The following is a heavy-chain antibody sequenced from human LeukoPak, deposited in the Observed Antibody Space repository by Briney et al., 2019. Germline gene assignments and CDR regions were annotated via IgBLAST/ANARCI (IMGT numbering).Heavy chain of an antibody. CDR3: ARFADSSGYYYYFDY. J-gene: IGHJ4*02. CDR2: ISAYNGNT. D-gene: IGHD3-22*01. CDR1: GYTFTSYG. V-gene: IGHV1-18*01. Sequence: GASVKVSCKASGYTFTSYGISWVRQAPGQGLEWMGWISAYNGNTNYAQKLQGRVTMTTDTSTSTAYMELRSLRSDDTAVYYCARFADSSGYYYYFDYWGQGTLVTVSS.